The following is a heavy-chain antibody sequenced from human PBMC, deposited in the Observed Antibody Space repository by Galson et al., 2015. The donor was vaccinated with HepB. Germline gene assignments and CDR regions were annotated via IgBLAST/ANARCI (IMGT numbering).Heavy chain of an antibody. J-gene: IGHJ3*02. CDR3: ARDYDSSGYTDAFDI. V-gene: IGHV4-4*07. D-gene: IGHD3-22*01. Sequence: SETLSLTCTVSGGSISSYYWSWIRQPAGKGLEWIGRIYTSGSTNYNPSLKSRVTMSVDTSKNQFSLKLSSVTAADTAVYYCARDYDSSGYTDAFDIWGQGTMVTVSS. CDR1: GGSISSYY. CDR2: IYTSGST.